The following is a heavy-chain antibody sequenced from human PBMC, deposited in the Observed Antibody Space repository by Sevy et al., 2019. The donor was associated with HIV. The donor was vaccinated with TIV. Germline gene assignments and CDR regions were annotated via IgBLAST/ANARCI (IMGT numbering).Heavy chain of an antibody. J-gene: IGHJ4*02. CDR2: KTGSAGVT. D-gene: IGHD6-6*01. V-gene: IGHV3-23*01. Sequence: GGSLRLSCAASGFSLSNYAMSWVRQAPGKGLEWISTKTGSAGVTYYADSVKGRFTISRDNSKNTLFLQMNSLRAEETAPYYCAKGRIPSIGTLGPFDSWGQGTLVTVSS. CDR3: AKGRIPSIGTLGPFDS. CDR1: GFSLSNYA.